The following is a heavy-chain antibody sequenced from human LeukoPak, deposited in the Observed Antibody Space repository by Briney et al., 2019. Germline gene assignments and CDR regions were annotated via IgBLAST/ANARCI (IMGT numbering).Heavy chain of an antibody. CDR3: ARDCSGGRCYKGSFDY. CDR2: INHSGST. D-gene: IGHD2-15*01. CDR1: GGSFNGYY. Sequence: SATLSLTCAVYGGSFNGYYWSWIRQPPGKGLEWIGEINHSGSTNYNPSLKSRVTISVDTSKNQFSLKLSSVTAADTAVYYCARDCSGGRCYKGSFDYWGQGTLVTVSS. J-gene: IGHJ4*02. V-gene: IGHV4-34*01.